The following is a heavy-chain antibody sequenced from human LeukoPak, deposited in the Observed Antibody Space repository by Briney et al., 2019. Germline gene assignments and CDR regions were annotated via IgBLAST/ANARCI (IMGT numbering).Heavy chain of an antibody. D-gene: IGHD6-19*01. CDR3: AIIAVAGTSAFEI. J-gene: IGHJ3*02. Sequence: GGSLRLSCAASGFTFSSYWMSWVRQAPGKGLEWVSVIYSGGSTYYADSVKGRFTISRDNSKNTVYLQMNSLRPEDTAVYYCAIIAVAGTSAFEIWGQGTMLAVSS. V-gene: IGHV3-66*01. CDR1: GFTFSSYW. CDR2: IYSGGST.